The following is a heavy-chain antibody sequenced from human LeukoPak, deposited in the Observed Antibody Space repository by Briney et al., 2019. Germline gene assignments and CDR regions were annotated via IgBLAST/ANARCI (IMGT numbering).Heavy chain of an antibody. J-gene: IGHJ4*02. V-gene: IGHV1-18*01. Sequence: GASVKVSCKASGYTFTNYGISWVRQAPGQGLEWMGRISAYNGNTNYAQKVQGRVTMTTDTSTNIAYMELRSLGSDDTAVYYCAREENSIAAAGSIDYWGQGTLVTVSS. CDR2: ISAYNGNT. D-gene: IGHD6-13*01. CDR1: GYTFTNYG. CDR3: AREENSIAAAGSIDY.